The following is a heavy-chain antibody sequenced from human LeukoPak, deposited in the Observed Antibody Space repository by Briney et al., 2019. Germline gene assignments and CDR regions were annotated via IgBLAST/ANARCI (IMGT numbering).Heavy chain of an antibody. J-gene: IGHJ4*02. CDR2: ISYDGSNK. CDR1: GFTFSSYA. CDR3: ARDIALSYGYRGAVDY. D-gene: IGHD5-18*01. Sequence: GGSLRLSCAASGFTFSSYAMHWVRQAPGKGLEWVAVISYDGSNKYYADSVKGRFTISRDNSKDTLYLQMNSLRAEDTAVYYCARDIALSYGYRGAVDYWGQGTLVTVSS. V-gene: IGHV3-30*04.